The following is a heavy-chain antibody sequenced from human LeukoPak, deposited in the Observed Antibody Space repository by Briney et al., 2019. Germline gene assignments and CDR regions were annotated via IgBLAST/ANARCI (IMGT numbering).Heavy chain of an antibody. D-gene: IGHD3-10*01. Sequence: ASVTVSYKASGGTFTSYAISWVRQAPGQGVEWMGGLIPIFGTANYAQKFQRRVTITADESTSTAYMELSSLTSEDTPVYYCARASRSFVCATFDYWGQGTLVTVSS. CDR3: ARASRSFVCATFDY. CDR2: LIPIFGTA. J-gene: IGHJ4*02. V-gene: IGHV1-69*13. CDR1: GGTFTSYA.